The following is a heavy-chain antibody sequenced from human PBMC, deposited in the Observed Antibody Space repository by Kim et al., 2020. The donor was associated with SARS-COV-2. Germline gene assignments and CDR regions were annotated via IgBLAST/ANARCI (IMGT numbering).Heavy chain of an antibody. CDR3: ASPKSPNILRRMDV. V-gene: IGHV1-46*01. Sequence: ATKLQGSVTMTRDTSTSTVYMALSSLRSEDTAVYYCASPKSPNILRRMDVWGQGTTVTVSS. J-gene: IGHJ6*02.